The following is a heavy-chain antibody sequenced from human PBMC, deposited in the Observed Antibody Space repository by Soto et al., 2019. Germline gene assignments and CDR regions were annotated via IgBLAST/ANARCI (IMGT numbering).Heavy chain of an antibody. D-gene: IGHD2-15*01. Sequence: GGSLRLSCAASGFTFSSYAMSWVRQAPGKGLEWVSAISGSGGSTYYADSVKGRFTISRDNSKNTLYLQMNSLRAEDSAVYYCAKVRAIYCSGGSCSRPGYYFDYWGQGTLVTVSS. CDR1: GFTFSSYA. CDR3: AKVRAIYCSGGSCSRPGYYFDY. V-gene: IGHV3-23*01. J-gene: IGHJ4*02. CDR2: ISGSGGST.